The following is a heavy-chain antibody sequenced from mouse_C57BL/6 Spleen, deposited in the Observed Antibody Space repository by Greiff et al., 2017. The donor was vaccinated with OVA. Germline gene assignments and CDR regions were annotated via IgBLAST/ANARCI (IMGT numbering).Heavy chain of an antibody. CDR2: INPSSGYT. J-gene: IGHJ1*03. Sequence: QVQLQQSGAELAKPGASVKLSCKASGYTFTSYWMHWVKQRPGQGLELIGYINPSSGYTKYNQKFKDKATLTAAKSSSTAYMQLSSLTYEDSEVYYCASATLYYGSSYGYFDVWGTGTTVTVSS. CDR3: ASATLYYGSSYGYFDV. V-gene: IGHV1-7*01. D-gene: IGHD1-1*01. CDR1: GYTFTSYW.